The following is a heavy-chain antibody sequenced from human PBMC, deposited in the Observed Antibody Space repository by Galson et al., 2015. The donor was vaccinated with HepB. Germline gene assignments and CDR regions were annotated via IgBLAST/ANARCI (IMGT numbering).Heavy chain of an antibody. D-gene: IGHD1-26*01. CDR2: IKSKTDGGTT. Sequence: SLRLSCAASGFTFSSNAMNWVRQAPGKGLEWVGRIKSKTDGGTTDYAAPVKGRFTISRDDSKNTLYLQMNSLKTEDTAVYYCTTDGWEPGQKRYWGQGTLVTVSS. CDR3: TTDGWEPGQKRY. V-gene: IGHV3-15*01. J-gene: IGHJ4*02. CDR1: GFTFSSNA.